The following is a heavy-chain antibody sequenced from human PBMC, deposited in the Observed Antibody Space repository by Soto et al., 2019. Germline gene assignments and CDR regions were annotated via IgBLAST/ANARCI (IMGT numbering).Heavy chain of an antibody. CDR3: AKGGYCSSGSCPYYYGMDV. J-gene: IGHJ6*02. Sequence: QVQLVESGGGVVQPGRSLRLSCAASGFTFSSYGMHWVRQAPGKGLEWVAVISYDGSNKYYADSVKGRFTISRDNSKNTLYLQMNSLRAEDTAVYYCAKGGYCSSGSCPYYYGMDVWGQGTTVTVSS. CDR1: GFTFSSYG. V-gene: IGHV3-30*18. CDR2: ISYDGSNK. D-gene: IGHD2-15*01.